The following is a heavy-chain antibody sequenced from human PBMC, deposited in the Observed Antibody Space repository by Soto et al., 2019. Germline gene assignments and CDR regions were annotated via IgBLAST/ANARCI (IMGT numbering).Heavy chain of an antibody. V-gene: IGHV4-31*03. D-gene: IGHD6-19*01. J-gene: IGHJ4*02. CDR1: GGSISSGGYY. CDR3: ARGSSGWYFYYFDY. CDR2: IYYSGST. Sequence: QVQLQESGPGLVKPSQTLSLTCTVSGGSISSGGYYWSWIRQHPGKGLEWIGYIYYSGSTYYNPSRKSRVTISVDTSKNQFSLKLSSVTAADTAVYYCARGSSGWYFYYFDYWGQGTLVTVSS.